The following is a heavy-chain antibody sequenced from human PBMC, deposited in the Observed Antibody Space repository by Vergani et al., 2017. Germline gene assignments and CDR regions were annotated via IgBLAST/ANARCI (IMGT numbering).Heavy chain of an antibody. Sequence: QVLLVQSGAEVKKPGASVRVSCMTSGYTFTNYYIHWVRQAPGQGLEWMGIINPSGGSTTYAQQFQGRLTMTRDTSTSTVYMDLSNLSSEDTAVYYCARPHGDILPPDPRRLDYWGQGTLVTVSS. V-gene: IGHV1-46*03. CDR1: GYTFTNYY. J-gene: IGHJ4*02. CDR2: INPSGGST. CDR3: ARPHGDILPPDPRRLDY.